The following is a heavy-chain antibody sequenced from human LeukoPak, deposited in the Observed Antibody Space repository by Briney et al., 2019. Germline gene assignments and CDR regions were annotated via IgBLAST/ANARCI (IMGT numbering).Heavy chain of an antibody. V-gene: IGHV4-34*01. CDR1: GGSFSGYY. J-gene: IGHJ4*02. Sequence: SETLSLTCAVYGGSFSGYYWSWIRQPPGKGLEWIGEINHSGSTNYNPSLKSRATISVDTSKNQFSLKLSSVTAADTAVYYCARVWDFWSGYYTQPFDYWGQGTLVTASS. CDR3: ARVWDFWSGYYTQPFDY. CDR2: INHSGST. D-gene: IGHD3-3*01.